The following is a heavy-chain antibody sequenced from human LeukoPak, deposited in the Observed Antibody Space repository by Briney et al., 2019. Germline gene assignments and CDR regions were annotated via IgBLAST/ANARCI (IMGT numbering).Heavy chain of an antibody. Sequence: SETLSLTCTVSGGSISSGSYYWSWIRQPAGKGLEWIGRIYTSGSVSYNPSLKSRVTISVDMSKNQFSLRLSSVTATDTAVYYCATNDFWSGHFDYWGQGTLVTVSS. V-gene: IGHV4-61*02. CDR1: GGSISSGSYY. J-gene: IGHJ4*02. D-gene: IGHD3-3*01. CDR2: IYTSGSV. CDR3: ATNDFWSGHFDY.